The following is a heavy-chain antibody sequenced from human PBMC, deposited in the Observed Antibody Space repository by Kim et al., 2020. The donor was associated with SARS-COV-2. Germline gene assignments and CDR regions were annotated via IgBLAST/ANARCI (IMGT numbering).Heavy chain of an antibody. Sequence: TRYAEAVKGRFTISGDNAKNTLHLQMNSLRVEDTAVYYCARGYHYGMDVWGQGTTVTVSS. J-gene: IGHJ6*02. CDR3: ARGYHYGMDV. CDR2: T. D-gene: IGHD2-2*01. V-gene: IGHV3-74*01.